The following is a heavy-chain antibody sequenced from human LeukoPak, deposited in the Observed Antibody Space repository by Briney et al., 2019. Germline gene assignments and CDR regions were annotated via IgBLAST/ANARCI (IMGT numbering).Heavy chain of an antibody. CDR3: ARVRRRSSAYDYSDY. V-gene: IGHV3-21*06. Sequence: GESLRLSCAASGFTFSGYSMNWVRQAPGKGLEWVSALSSSSTYIYYVDSVKGRFTISRDNAKNSLYLQMNSLRAEDTAIYFCARVRRRSSAYDYSDYWGQGTLVTVSA. J-gene: IGHJ4*02. CDR2: LSSSSTYI. CDR1: GFTFSGYS. D-gene: IGHD5-12*01.